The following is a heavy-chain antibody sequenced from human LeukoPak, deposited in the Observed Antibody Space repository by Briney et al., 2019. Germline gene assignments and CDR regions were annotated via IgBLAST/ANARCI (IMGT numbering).Heavy chain of an antibody. CDR1: GGSISSYY. J-gene: IGHJ4*02. CDR3: ARARDGIVPDY. Sequence: SETLSLTCPVYGGSISSYYWSWIRQPPWKGLEWIGYIYYSGSTNYNPSLKSRVTISVDTSKNQFSLKLSSVTAADTAVYYCARARDGIVPDYWGQGTLVTVSS. CDR2: IYYSGST. D-gene: IGHD2-2*01. V-gene: IGHV4-59*01.